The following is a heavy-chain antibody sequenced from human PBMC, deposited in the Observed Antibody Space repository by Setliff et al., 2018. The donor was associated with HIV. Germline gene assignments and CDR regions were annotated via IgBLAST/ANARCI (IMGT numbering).Heavy chain of an antibody. D-gene: IGHD3-10*01. V-gene: IGHV3-48*03. J-gene: IGHJ3*02. Sequence: GGSLRLSCEASGFSFSSYEMNWVRQAPGKGLEWVSYISSNGRSIYYADSVKGRFTISRDNAKNSLYLQMNSLRAEDTAVYYCARGDYYAAGAFDIWGQGTMVTVSS. CDR1: GFSFSSYE. CDR3: ARGDYYAAGAFDI. CDR2: ISSNGRSI.